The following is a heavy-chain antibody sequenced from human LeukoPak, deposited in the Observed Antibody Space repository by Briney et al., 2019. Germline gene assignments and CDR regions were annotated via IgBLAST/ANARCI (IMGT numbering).Heavy chain of an antibody. CDR2: INPKTGAT. CDR1: GYTFTSYA. D-gene: IGHD1-26*01. J-gene: IGHJ3*01. Sequence: GASVKVSCKASGYTFTSYAMNWVRQAPGQGLEWMGWINPKTGATKSAQKFQDWVTLTGDTYMNTAYLEVTGLNSDDTAVYYCARRRKELQAFDFWGQGTSVTVSS. CDR3: ARRRKELQAFDF. V-gene: IGHV1-2*04.